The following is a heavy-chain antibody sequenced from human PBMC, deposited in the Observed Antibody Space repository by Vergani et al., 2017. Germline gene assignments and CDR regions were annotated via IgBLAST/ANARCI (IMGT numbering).Heavy chain of an antibody. CDR2: IWYDGSNK. V-gene: IGHV3-33*01. CDR1: GFTFSSYG. J-gene: IGHJ6*02. CDR3: ARGPGWPEYSSLGGKDV. Sequence: QVQLVESGGGVVQPGRSLRLSCAASGFTFSSYGMHWVRQAPGKGLEWVAVIWYDGSNKYYADSVKGRFTISRDNSKNTLYLQMNSLRAEDTAVYYCARGPGWPEYSSLGGKDVWGQGTTVTVSS. D-gene: IGHD6-6*01.